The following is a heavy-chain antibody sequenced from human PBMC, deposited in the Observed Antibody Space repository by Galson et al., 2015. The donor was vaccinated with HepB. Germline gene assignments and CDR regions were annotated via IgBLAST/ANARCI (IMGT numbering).Heavy chain of an antibody. D-gene: IGHD3-3*01. V-gene: IGHV3-15*07. Sequence: SLRLSCAASGFTFSNAWMNWVRQAPGKGLEWVGRIKSKTDGGTTDYAAPVKGRFTISRDDSKNTLYLQMNSLKTEDTAVYYCTTNRHDFWSGYWTDWYFDLWGRGTLVTVSS. CDR1: GFTFSNAW. CDR3: TTNRHDFWSGYWTDWYFDL. CDR2: IKSKTDGGTT. J-gene: IGHJ2*01.